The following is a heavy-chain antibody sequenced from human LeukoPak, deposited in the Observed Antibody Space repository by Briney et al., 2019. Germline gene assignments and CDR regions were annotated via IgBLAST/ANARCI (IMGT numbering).Heavy chain of an antibody. CDR3: ARDLKASFDY. V-gene: IGHV3-21*01. Sequence: PGGSLRLSCAATGFTFSSYSMNWVRQAPGKGLEWVSSISSSSSYIYYADSVKGRFTISRDNAKNSLYLQMSSLRAEDTAVYYCARDLKASFDYWGQGTLVTVSS. J-gene: IGHJ4*02. CDR2: ISSSSSYI. CDR1: GFTFSSYS.